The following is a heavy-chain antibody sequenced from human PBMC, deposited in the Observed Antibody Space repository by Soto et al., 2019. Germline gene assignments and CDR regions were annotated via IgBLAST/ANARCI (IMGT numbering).Heavy chain of an antibody. CDR3: AREPAAGGRFDP. D-gene: IGHD6-13*01. CDR2: INTYNGNT. Sequence: QVQLVQSGAEVKKPGASVKVSCKASGYSFTSYGITWVRQAPGQGLEWMGWINTYNGNTNYAQKLQGRVTMTTDTSTSTAYMALRGLRSDDTAVYYCAREPAAGGRFDPWGQGTLVTVSS. V-gene: IGHV1-18*01. J-gene: IGHJ5*02. CDR1: GYSFTSYG.